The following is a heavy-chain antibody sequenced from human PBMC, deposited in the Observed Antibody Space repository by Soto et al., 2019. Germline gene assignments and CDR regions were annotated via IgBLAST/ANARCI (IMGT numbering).Heavy chain of an antibody. D-gene: IGHD6-6*01. CDR3: AKARKVEYSSSGGMDV. V-gene: IGHV3-30*18. Sequence: QVQLVASGGGVVQPGRSLRLSCAASGFTFSSYGMHWVRQAPGKGLEWVAVISYDGSNKYYADSVKGRFTISRDNSKNTLYLQMNRLRAEDTAVYYCAKARKVEYSSSGGMDVWGQGTTVTVSS. CDR1: GFTFSSYG. J-gene: IGHJ6*02. CDR2: ISYDGSNK.